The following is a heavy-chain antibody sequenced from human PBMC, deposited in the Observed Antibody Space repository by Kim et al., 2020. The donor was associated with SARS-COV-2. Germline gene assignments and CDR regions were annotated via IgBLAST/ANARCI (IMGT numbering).Heavy chain of an antibody. J-gene: IGHJ4*02. CDR2: ISGSGGST. CDR3: AITAMVRGVIPFDY. Sequence: GGSLRLSCAASGFTFSSYAMSWVRQAPGKGLEWVSAISGSGGSTYYADSVKGRFTISRDNSKNTLYLQMNSLRAEDTAVYYCAITAMVRGVIPFDYWAREPWSPSPQ. CDR1: GFTFSSYA. D-gene: IGHD3-10*01. V-gene: IGHV3-23*01.